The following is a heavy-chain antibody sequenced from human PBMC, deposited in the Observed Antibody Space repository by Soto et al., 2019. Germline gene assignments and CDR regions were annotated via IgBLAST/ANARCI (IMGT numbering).Heavy chain of an antibody. D-gene: IGHD3-9*01. CDR1: GFTFSSYG. CDR3: AKVLLSPDILTGFDYYGMDV. Sequence: QVQLVESGGGVVQPGRSLRLSCAASGFTFSSYGMHWVRQAPGKGLEWVAVISYDGSNKYYADSVKGRFTISRDNSKNTLSLXXXXLRAXXXXXXXXAKVLLSPDILTGFDYYGMDVWGQGTTVTVSS. J-gene: IGHJ6*02. V-gene: IGHV3-30*03. CDR2: ISYDGSNK.